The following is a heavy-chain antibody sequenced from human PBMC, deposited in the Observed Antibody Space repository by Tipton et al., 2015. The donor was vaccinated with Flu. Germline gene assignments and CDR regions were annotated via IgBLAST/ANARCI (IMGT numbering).Heavy chain of an antibody. Sequence: TLSLTCSASGGSVGSPYYWGWIRQPPGKGLEWIGTIYHSGTTYYNPSLKSRLTLSVDTSKNQFSLKLNSVTAADTAVYYCARHTGDSVRGVVDYWGQGTLVTVSS. CDR3: ARHTGDSVRGVVDY. CDR1: GGSVGSPYY. J-gene: IGHJ4*02. V-gene: IGHV4-38-2*01. D-gene: IGHD3-10*02. CDR2: IYHSGTT.